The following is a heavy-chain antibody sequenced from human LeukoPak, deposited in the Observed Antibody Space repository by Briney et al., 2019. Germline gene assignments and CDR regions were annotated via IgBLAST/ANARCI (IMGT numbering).Heavy chain of an antibody. J-gene: IGHJ3*02. CDR3: ASPTGGGAFDI. Sequence: GGSLRLSCAASGFTVSTNYMTWVRQAPRKGLEWVSVLYSGGRTHYADSVKGRFTISRHNSKNTLYLQMNSLRAEDTAVYYCASPTGGGAFDIWGQGTMVTVSS. D-gene: IGHD4-11*01. CDR2: LYSGGRT. V-gene: IGHV3-53*04. CDR1: GFTVSTNY.